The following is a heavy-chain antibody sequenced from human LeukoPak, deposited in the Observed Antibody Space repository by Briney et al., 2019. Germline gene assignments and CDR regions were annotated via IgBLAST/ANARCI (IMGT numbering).Heavy chain of an antibody. J-gene: IGHJ4*02. Sequence: GSLRLSCAASEFTFSSYSMNWIRQPPGKGLEWIGEVNHSGSTNYNPSLKSRVTISVDTSKNQFSLKLSSVTAADTAVYYCASPYSTGGSYWGQGTLVTVSS. D-gene: IGHD2-8*02. CDR1: EFTFSSYS. V-gene: IGHV4-34*01. CDR3: ASPYSTGGSY. CDR2: VNHSGST.